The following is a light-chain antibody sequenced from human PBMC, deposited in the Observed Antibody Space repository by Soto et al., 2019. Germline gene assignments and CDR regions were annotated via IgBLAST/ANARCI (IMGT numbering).Light chain of an antibody. J-gene: IGKJ5*01. CDR3: QQYNNWPPIT. V-gene: IGKV3-15*01. Sequence: EIVMTQSPATLSVSPGGRSTLSCRASQSVSSNLAWYQQKPGQAPRLLIYGASTRATGIPARFSGSGSGTEFTLTIRSLQSEDFAVYYCQQYNNWPPITFGQGTRREIK. CDR2: GAS. CDR1: QSVSSN.